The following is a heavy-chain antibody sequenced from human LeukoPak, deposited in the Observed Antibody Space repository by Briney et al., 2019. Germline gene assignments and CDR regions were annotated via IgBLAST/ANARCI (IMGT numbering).Heavy chain of an antibody. J-gene: IGHJ4*02. V-gene: IGHV4-38-2*02. Sequence: GSLRLSCAASGFTFSSYSMNWVRQAPGKGLEWIGSVHDSGSTYYNSSLKSRVTISLDSSKNQFSLRLSSVTAADTAVYYCTRDSSFPYWGQGTLVTVSS. CDR2: VHDSGST. CDR1: GFTFSSYS. CDR3: TRDSSFPY.